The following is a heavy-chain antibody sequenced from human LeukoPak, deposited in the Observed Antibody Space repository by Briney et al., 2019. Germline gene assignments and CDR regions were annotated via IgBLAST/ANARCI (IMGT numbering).Heavy chain of an antibody. D-gene: IGHD6-13*01. CDR1: GYTFTGYY. Sequence: ASVKVSCKASGYTFTGYYMHWVRQAPGQGLEWMGWINPSSGGTNYAQKFQGRVTMTRDTSISTAYMELSRLRSDDTAVYYCARGGAAAGTAPYGAPYWGQGTLVTVSS. CDR3: ARGGAAAGTAPYGAPY. J-gene: IGHJ4*02. CDR2: INPSSGGT. V-gene: IGHV1-2*02.